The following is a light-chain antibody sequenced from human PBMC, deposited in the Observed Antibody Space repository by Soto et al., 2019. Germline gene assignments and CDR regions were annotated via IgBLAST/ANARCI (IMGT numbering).Light chain of an antibody. Sequence: QSVLTQPASVSGSPGQSITVSCSGISSDFGVPNYVSWYQQHPGKAPRLIIFDVNNRPAGVSPRFSGSKSGDMASLTISGLQTEDEANYFCTSYRGNALYVFGPGTKVTVL. J-gene: IGLJ1*01. CDR2: DVN. V-gene: IGLV2-14*03. CDR3: TSYRGNALYV. CDR1: SSDFGVPNY.